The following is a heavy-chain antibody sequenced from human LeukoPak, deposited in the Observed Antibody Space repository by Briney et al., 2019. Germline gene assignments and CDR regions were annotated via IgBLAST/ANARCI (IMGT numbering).Heavy chain of an antibody. CDR3: AREMATINYYYGMDV. V-gene: IGHV3-30*02. D-gene: IGHD5-24*01. J-gene: IGHJ6*02. CDR1: GFTFSSYG. Sequence: PGGSLRLSCAASGFTFSSYGMHWVRQAPGKGLEWVVFIRYDGSNKYYADSVKGRFTISRDNSKNTLYLQMNSLRAEDTAVYYCAREMATINYYYGMDVWGQGTTVTVSS. CDR2: IRYDGSNK.